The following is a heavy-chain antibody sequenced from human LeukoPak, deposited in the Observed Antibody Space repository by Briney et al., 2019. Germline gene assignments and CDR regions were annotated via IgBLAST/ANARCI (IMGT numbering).Heavy chain of an antibody. J-gene: IGHJ6*04. D-gene: IGHD2-2*01. CDR3: ARRVVPAATLDV. V-gene: IGHV4-39*01. Sequence: TSETLSLTSTVSGGSISSSSYYWGWIRQPPGKGLEWIGSIYYSGSTYYNPSLKSRVTISVDTSKNQFSLKLSSVTAADTAVYYCARRVVPAATLDVWGKGTTVTVSS. CDR1: GGSISSSSYY. CDR2: IYYSGST.